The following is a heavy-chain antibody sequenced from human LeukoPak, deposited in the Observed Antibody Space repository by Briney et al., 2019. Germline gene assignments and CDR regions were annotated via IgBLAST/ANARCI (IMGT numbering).Heavy chain of an antibody. CDR2: IYHTGST. CDR1: GGSISSSNW. CDR3: ARHLPIFGVAGGYFDY. D-gene: IGHD3-3*01. J-gene: IGHJ4*02. V-gene: IGHV4-4*02. Sequence: PSGTLSLTCTLSGGSISSSNWYSWVRQPPGKGLEWIGEIYHTGSTNYNPSLKSRVTISVDESKNQFSLKLSSVTAADTAVYYCARHLPIFGVAGGYFDYWGQGTLVTVSS.